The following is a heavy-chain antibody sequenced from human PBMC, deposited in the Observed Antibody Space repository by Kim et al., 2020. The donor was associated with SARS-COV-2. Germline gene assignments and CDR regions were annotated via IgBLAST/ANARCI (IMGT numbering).Heavy chain of an antibody. CDR1: GYTFTTYG. Sequence: ASVKVSCKASGYTFTTYGISWVRQAPGQGLEWMGWISGHNSNTNYAQKVQDRVTMTTDTSTSTAYMELRSLRSDDTAVYYCARDVRGTFDCWGQGTLVTVSS. V-gene: IGHV1-18*01. CDR3: ARDVRGTFDC. CDR2: ISGHNSNT. D-gene: IGHD3-10*02. J-gene: IGHJ4*02.